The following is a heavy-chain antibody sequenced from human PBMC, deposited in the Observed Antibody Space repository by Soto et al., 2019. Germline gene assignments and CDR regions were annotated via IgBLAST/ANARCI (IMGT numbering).Heavy chain of an antibody. CDR1: GGSITTNY. CDR2: IYYSGTT. D-gene: IGHD2-2*01. CDR3: ARLHGYCISSSCHGHYAMDV. Sequence: PSETLSLTCTVSGGSITTNYWSWIRQPPGKGLEWIGSIYYSGTTYYNPSLNSRVTVSVDTSKNQFSLKVTSVTAADTAVYYCARLHGYCISSSCHGHYAMDVWGQGTTVTVSS. J-gene: IGHJ6*02. V-gene: IGHV4-39*01.